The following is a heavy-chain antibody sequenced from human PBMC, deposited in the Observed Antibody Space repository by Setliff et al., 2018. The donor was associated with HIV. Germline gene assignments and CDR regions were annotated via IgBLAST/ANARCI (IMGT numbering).Heavy chain of an antibody. D-gene: IGHD5-12*01. CDR1: GGSISNYY. CDR3: TRLAGGYADY. CDR2: ISYTGST. Sequence: PSETLSLTCTVSGGSISNYYWSWLRQPPGKGLEWIGYISYTGSTNYNPSLKSRVTISVDTSKNQFSLKLSSVTAADTAVYYCTRLAGGYADYWGQGTLVTVSS. J-gene: IGHJ4*02. V-gene: IGHV4-59*01.